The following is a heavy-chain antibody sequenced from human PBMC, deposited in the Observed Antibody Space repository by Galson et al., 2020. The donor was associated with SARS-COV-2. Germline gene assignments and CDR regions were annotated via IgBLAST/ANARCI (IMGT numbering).Heavy chain of an antibody. CDR2: ISSSGNEI. V-gene: IGHV3-11*01. D-gene: IGHD2-2*01. CDR1: GFTFSDYY. J-gene: IGHJ4*01. Sequence: NSGGSLRLSCAASGFTFSDYYMNWIRQAPGEGLEWLSDISSSGNEIYYAASVKGRFPVSRDNAKNSVFLQMNTLRAEDTAVYYCATDRRGDCSTTSCFEENFEYWGHGILVTVSS. CDR3: ATDRRGDCSTTSCFEENFEY.